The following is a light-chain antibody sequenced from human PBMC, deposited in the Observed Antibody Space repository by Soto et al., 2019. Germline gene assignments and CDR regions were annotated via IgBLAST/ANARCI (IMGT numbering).Light chain of an antibody. V-gene: IGLV2-14*01. CDR2: YVS. CDR1: SSDVGGYNY. Sequence: QSALTQPASVSGSPGQSITISCTGTSSDVGGYNYVSWYLLHPGKAPKLIIYYVSERPSGISNRFSGPKSGYPASLTISGLQAEDEGDYYCSSYTRRSTVIFGGGTQLTVL. CDR3: SSYTRRSTVI. J-gene: IGLJ2*01.